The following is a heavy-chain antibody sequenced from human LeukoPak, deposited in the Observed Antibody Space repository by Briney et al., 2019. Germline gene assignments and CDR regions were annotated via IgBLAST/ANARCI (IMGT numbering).Heavy chain of an antibody. D-gene: IGHD3-9*01. CDR3: ARDYGMGYFDY. J-gene: IGHJ4*02. CDR1: GGSISSHY. Sequence: SETLSLTCTVYGGSISSHYWSWIRQPPGKGQEWIGYIYYSGSTNYNPSLKSRVTISVDTSKNQFSLRLSSVTAADTAVYYCARDYGMGYFDYWGQGTLVTVSS. CDR2: IYYSGST. V-gene: IGHV4-59*11.